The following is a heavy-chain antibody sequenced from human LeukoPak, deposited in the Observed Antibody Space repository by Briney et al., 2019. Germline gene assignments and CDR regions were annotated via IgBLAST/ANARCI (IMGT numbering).Heavy chain of an antibody. CDR1: GGSISSSNW. CDR3: ARGGRAIFGVVHDNWFDP. D-gene: IGHD3-3*01. Sequence: PSETLSLTCAVSGGSISSSNWWSWVRQPPGKGLEWIGEIYHSGSTTYNPSLKSRVTISVDKSKNQFSLKLSSVTAADTAVYYCARGGRAIFGVVHDNWFDPWGQGTLVTVSS. J-gene: IGHJ5*02. CDR2: IYHSGST. V-gene: IGHV4-4*02.